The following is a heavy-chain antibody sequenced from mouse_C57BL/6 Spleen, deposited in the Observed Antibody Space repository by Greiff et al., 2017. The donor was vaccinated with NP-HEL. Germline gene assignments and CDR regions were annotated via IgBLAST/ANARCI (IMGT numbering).Heavy chain of an antibody. Sequence: QVQLKESGPELVKPGASVKISCKASGYAFSSSWMNWVKQRPGKGLEWIGRIYPGDGDTNYNGKFKGKATLTADKSSSTAYMQLSSLTSEDYAVYFCAKIWDVWYFDVWGTGTTVTVSS. J-gene: IGHJ1*03. V-gene: IGHV1-82*01. CDR1: GYAFSSSW. D-gene: IGHD4-1*01. CDR2: IYPGDGDT. CDR3: AKIWDVWYFDV.